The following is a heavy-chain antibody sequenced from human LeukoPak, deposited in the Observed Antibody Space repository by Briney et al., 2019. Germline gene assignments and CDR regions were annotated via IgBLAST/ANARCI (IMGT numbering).Heavy chain of an antibody. J-gene: IGHJ3*02. CDR2: INTNTGNP. Sequence: GASVKVSCKASGGTFSSYAISWVRQAPGQGLEWMEWINTNTGNPTYAQGFTGRFVFSLDTSVSTAYLQISSLKAEDTAVYYCATSITMVRGVIEGPDAFDIWGQGTMVTVSS. CDR3: ATSITMVRGVIEGPDAFDI. D-gene: IGHD3-10*01. CDR1: GGTFSSYA. V-gene: IGHV7-4-1*02.